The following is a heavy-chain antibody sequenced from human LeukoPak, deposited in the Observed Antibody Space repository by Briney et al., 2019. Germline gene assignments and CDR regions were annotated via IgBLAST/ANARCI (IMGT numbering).Heavy chain of an antibody. J-gene: IGHJ4*02. Sequence: GASVKVSCKASGYTFTSYGISWVRQAPGQGLEWMGWISAYNGNTNYAQKLQGTLTMTTDTSTSTAYMELRSLRSDDTAVYYCARDQTSSGWKGSFDYWGQGTLVTVSS. CDR1: GYTFTSYG. V-gene: IGHV1-18*01. CDR2: ISAYNGNT. D-gene: IGHD6-19*01. CDR3: ARDQTSSGWKGSFDY.